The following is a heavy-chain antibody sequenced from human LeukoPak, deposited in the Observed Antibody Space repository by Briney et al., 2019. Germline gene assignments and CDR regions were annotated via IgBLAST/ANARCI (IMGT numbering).Heavy chain of an antibody. J-gene: IGHJ5*02. Sequence: SETLSLTCTVSGGSISSYYWSWIRQPPGKGLEWIGYIYYSGSTNYNPSLKSRVTISVDTSKNQFSLKLSSVTAADTAVYHCARHFWRSWFDPWGQGTLVTVSS. D-gene: IGHD3-3*01. CDR3: ARHFWRSWFDP. V-gene: IGHV4-59*08. CDR1: GGSISSYY. CDR2: IYYSGST.